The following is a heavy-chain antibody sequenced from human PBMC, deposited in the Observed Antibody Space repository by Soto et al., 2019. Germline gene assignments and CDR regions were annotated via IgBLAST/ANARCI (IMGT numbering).Heavy chain of an antibody. J-gene: IGHJ6*02. V-gene: IGHV3-30-3*01. CDR1: GFTFNTYA. Sequence: QVQLVESGGGVVQPGRSLRLSCAASGFTFNTYAMYWVRQAPGKGLEWVAGISYDGIDEDYADCVKGRFTISRDNSKNPLCLQMTSLRAEDTAVYYCARNLRPGGFDYGMDVWGQGTTVTVSS. CDR3: ARNLRPGGFDYGMDV. CDR2: ISYDGIDE. D-gene: IGHD3-10*01.